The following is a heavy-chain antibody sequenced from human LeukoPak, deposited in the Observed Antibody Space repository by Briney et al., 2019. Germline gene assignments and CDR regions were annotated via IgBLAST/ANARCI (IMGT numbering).Heavy chain of an antibody. D-gene: IGHD2/OR15-2a*01. CDR1: GGSLSGYF. Sequence: SETLSLTCAVSGGSLSGYFWNWIRQPPGRGLEWIANIHYNGNTNYNPSLRSRVTISADTSKNQFSLRLSSVTAADTAVYYCARDQWGEKNIHDALDIWGQGTKVTVSS. CDR3: ARDQWGEKNIHDALDI. V-gene: IGHV4-4*08. CDR2: IHYNGNT. J-gene: IGHJ3*02.